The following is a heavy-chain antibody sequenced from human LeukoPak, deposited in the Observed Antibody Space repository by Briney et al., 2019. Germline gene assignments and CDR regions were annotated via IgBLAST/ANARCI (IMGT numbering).Heavy chain of an antibody. Sequence: ASVKVSCKTSGYSFTNYGISWVRQAPGQGLEWMGWISTYNGNTNYAQKLQGRVTMTTDTSTNTVYMDLRSLRSDDTAVYYCARGGAQLSSGLPDYWGQGTLVTVSS. J-gene: IGHJ4*02. CDR1: GYSFTNYG. V-gene: IGHV1-18*01. D-gene: IGHD6-19*01. CDR2: ISTYNGNT. CDR3: ARGGAQLSSGLPDY.